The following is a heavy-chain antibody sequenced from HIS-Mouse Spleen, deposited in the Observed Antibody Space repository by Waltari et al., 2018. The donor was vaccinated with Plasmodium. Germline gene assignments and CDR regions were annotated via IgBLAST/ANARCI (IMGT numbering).Heavy chain of an antibody. J-gene: IGHJ4*02. CDR3: ARLRYSYGYFDY. Sequence: QVQLQESGPGLVKPSETLSLTCTVSGGSISSYYWSWIRQPPGKGLEWIGYIYYSGSTNSNPSRKGRVTISVETSKNQFSLKRSSVTAADTAVYYCARLRYSYGYFDYWGQGTLVTVSS. CDR1: GGSISSYY. V-gene: IGHV4-59*08. D-gene: IGHD5-18*01. CDR2: IYYSGST.